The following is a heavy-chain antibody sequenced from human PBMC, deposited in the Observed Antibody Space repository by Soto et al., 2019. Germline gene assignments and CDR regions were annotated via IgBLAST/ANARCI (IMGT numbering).Heavy chain of an antibody. Sequence: SGPTLVKPTQTLTLTCTFSGFSLSTSGVGVGWIRQPPGKALEWLALIYWNDDKRYSPSLKSRLTITKDTSKNQVVLTMTNMDPVDTATYYCAHRPPQYSSLGFDYWGQGTLVTVSS. CDR1: GFSLSTSGVG. CDR3: AHRPPQYSSLGFDY. V-gene: IGHV2-5*01. D-gene: IGHD6-6*01. J-gene: IGHJ4*02. CDR2: IYWNDDK.